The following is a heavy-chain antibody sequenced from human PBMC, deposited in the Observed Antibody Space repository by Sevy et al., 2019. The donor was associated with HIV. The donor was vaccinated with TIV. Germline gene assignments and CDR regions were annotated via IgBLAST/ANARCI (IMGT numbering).Heavy chain of an antibody. J-gene: IGHJ4*02. V-gene: IGHV3-30*02. D-gene: IGHD6-13*01. CDR1: GFTFSSFG. CDR2: LRYDGNEK. CDR3: TKNTASAGVGGFDY. Sequence: GGSLRLSCAASGFTFSSFGMHWVRQAPGKGLEWVAFLRYDGNEKYYAESVKGRFTISRDNSKNTLFLQMNSLRSEDTAVYYCTKNTASAGVGGFDYWGQGTLVTVSS.